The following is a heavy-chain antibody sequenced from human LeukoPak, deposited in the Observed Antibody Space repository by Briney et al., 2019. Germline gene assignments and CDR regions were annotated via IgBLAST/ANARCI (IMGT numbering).Heavy chain of an antibody. CDR1: GYTLTELS. CDR2: IKSKTDGGTT. D-gene: IGHD2-21*02. Sequence: SCKVSGYTLTELSMHWVRQAPGKGLEWVGRIKSKTDGGTTDYAAPVKGRFTISRDDSKNTLYLQMNSLKTEDTAVYYCTTDPLRHIVVVTRHYYFDYWGQGTLVTVSS. CDR3: TTDPLRHIVVVTRHYYFDY. V-gene: IGHV3-15*07. J-gene: IGHJ4*02.